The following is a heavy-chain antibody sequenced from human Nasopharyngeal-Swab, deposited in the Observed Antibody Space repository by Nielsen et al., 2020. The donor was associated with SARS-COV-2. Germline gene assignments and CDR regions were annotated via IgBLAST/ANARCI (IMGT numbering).Heavy chain of an antibody. J-gene: IGHJ4*02. D-gene: IGHD2-15*01. Sequence: GESLKISCAASGFTFSSYGMHWVRQAPGKGLEWVAVIWYDGSNKYYADSVKGRFTISRDNSKNTLYLQMNSLRAEDTAVYYCARAPLGYCSGGSCLPDCWGQGTLVTVSS. CDR2: IWYDGSNK. V-gene: IGHV3-33*01. CDR3: ARAPLGYCSGGSCLPDC. CDR1: GFTFSSYG.